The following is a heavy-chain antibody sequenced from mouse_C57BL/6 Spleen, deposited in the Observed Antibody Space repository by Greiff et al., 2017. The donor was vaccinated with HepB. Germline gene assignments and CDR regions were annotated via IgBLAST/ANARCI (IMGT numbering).Heavy chain of an antibody. V-gene: IGHV1-52*01. CDR2: IDPSDSET. Sequence: VQPQQPGAELVRPGSSVKLSCKASGYTFTSYWMHWVKQRPIQGLEWIGNIDPSDSETHYNQKFKDKATLTVDKSSSTAYMQLSSLTSEDSAVYYCAVYYSNPAWFAYWGQGTLVTVSA. J-gene: IGHJ3*01. CDR3: AVYYSNPAWFAY. CDR1: GYTFTSYW. D-gene: IGHD2-5*01.